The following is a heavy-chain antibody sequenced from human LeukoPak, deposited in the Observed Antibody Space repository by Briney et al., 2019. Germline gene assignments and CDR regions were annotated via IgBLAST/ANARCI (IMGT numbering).Heavy chain of an antibody. D-gene: IGHD3-22*01. CDR3: ARDYYDSSGFLGY. Sequence: ASVKVSCKASGGTFSSYAISWVRQAPGQGLEWMGGIIPIFGTANYAQKFQGRVTITVDESTSTAYMELSSLRSEDTAVYYCARDYYDSSGFLGYWGQGTLVTVSS. V-gene: IGHV1-69*13. CDR2: IIPIFGTA. J-gene: IGHJ4*02. CDR1: GGTFSSYA.